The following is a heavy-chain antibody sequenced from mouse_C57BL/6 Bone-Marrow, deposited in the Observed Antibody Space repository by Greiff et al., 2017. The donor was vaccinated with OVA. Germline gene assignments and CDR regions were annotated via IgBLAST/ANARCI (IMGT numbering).Heavy chain of an antibody. D-gene: IGHD1-1*01. J-gene: IGHJ1*03. Sequence: QVQLQQPGAELVKPGASVKLSCKASGYTFTSYWMHWVKQRPGRGLEWIGRIDPNSGGTKYNEKFKSKATLTVDKPSSTAYMQLSSLTSEDSAVYYCARETTVVAPYWYFDVWGTGTTVTVSS. CDR3: ARETTVVAPYWYFDV. CDR2: IDPNSGGT. V-gene: IGHV1-72*01. CDR1: GYTFTSYW.